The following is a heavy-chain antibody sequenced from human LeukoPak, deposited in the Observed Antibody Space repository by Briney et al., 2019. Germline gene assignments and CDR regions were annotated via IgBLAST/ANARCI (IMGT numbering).Heavy chain of an antibody. CDR1: GFTFSSYA. Sequence: GRSLRLSCAASGFTFSSYAMHWVRQAPGKGLEWVAFIRYDGSNKYYADSVKGRFTISRDNSKNTLYLQMNSLRAEDTAVYYCARRARLQPYFDYWGQGTLVTVSS. CDR2: IRYDGSNK. J-gene: IGHJ4*02. V-gene: IGHV3-30*04. CDR3: ARRARLQPYFDY. D-gene: IGHD5-24*01.